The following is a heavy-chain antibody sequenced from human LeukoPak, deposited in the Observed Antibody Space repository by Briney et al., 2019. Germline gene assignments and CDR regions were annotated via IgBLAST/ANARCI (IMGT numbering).Heavy chain of an antibody. CDR1: GFTFSDYY. CDR3: ARGLHDSSGWSTSHRWAFDY. D-gene: IGHD6-19*01. CDR2: ISSSGSTI. Sequence: SGGSLRLSCAASGFTFSDYYMSWIRQAPGKGLEWVSYISSSGSTIYYADSVKGRFTISRDNAKNSLYLQMNSLRAEDTAVYYCARGLHDSSGWSTSHRWAFDYWGQGTLVTVSS. V-gene: IGHV3-11*04. J-gene: IGHJ4*02.